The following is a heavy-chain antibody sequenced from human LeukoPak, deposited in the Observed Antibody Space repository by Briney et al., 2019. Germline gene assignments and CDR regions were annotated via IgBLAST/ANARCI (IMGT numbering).Heavy chain of an antibody. V-gene: IGHV1-8*01. J-gene: IGHJ4*02. D-gene: IGHD1-1*01. CDR1: GYTFTIYD. CDR2: MNPNSGNT. CDR3: ARGTTGADY. Sequence: ASVTVSCTASGYTFTIYDINWVRQATGQGLEWMGWMNPNSGNTGYAQKFQGRVTMTWDTSISTAYMELSSLRSEDTAVYYCARGTTGADYWGQGTLVTVSS.